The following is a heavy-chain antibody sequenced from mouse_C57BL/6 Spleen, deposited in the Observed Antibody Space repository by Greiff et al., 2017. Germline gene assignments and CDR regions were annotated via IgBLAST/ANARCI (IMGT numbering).Heavy chain of an antibody. CDR1: GYTFTSYW. Sequence: QVQLQQPGAELVKPGASVKLSCKASGYTFTSYWMHWVKQRPGRGLEWIGRIDPNSGGTKYNEKFKSKATLTVDKPSSTAYMQISSLTSEDSAVYYCARFRLRQGYYFDYWGQGTTLTVSS. CDR3: ARFRLRQGYYFDY. D-gene: IGHD2-2*01. CDR2: IDPNSGGT. V-gene: IGHV1-72*01. J-gene: IGHJ2*01.